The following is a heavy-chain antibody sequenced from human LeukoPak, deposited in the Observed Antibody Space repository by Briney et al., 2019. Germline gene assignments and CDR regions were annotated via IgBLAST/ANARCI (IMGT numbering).Heavy chain of an antibody. CDR1: RFTFSSYW. CDR3: RTYRWGDPFDS. J-gene: IGHJ4*02. D-gene: IGHD3-16*01. V-gene: IGHV3-74*01. Sequence: GGSLRLSCVASRFTFSSYWMHWVRQDPGKGLVWVSRINGDGSTTSYADSVRGRFTISRDNAKNTLFLQMNSLSVEDTTVYFCRTYRWGDPFDSWGQGTLVTVSS. CDR2: INGDGSTT.